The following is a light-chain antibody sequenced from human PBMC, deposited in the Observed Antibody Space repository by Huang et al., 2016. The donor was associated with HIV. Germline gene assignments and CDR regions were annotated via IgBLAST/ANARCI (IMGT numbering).Light chain of an antibody. CDR1: QGLLYLETIY. CDR3: MQGKQLPYT. V-gene: IGKV2-29*02. J-gene: IGKJ2*01. Sequence: DIVMTQTPLSLSVTPGQPASISCQSSQGLLYLETIYLYWYLQKPGQSPQLLIYELSNRFSGVPDRFSGSGSPTDFTLKISRVETEDVGVYYCMQGKQLPYTFGQGTRLEIK. CDR2: ELS.